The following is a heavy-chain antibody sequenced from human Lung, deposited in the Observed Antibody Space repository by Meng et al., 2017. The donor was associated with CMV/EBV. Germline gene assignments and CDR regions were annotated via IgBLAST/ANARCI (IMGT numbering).Heavy chain of an antibody. CDR2: INAYNGDT. Sequence: QAQLVQSGGEVKKPGASVKVSCKASGYTFTNYGITWVRQAPGQGLEWMGWINAYNGDTNYAQTLQGRVTMTTDTSTSTAYMELRSLTSDDTAVYYCARYVPNGSFWYFDFWGRGTLVTVSS. V-gene: IGHV1-18*01. CDR1: GYTFTNYG. D-gene: IGHD6-13*01. CDR3: ARYVPNGSFWYFDF. J-gene: IGHJ2*01.